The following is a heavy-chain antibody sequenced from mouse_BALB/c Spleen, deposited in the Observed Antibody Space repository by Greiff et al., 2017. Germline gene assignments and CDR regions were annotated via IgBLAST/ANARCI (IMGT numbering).Heavy chain of an antibody. J-gene: IGHJ3*01. Sequence: QVQLQQPGAELVKPGAPVKLSCKASGYTFTSYWMNWVKQRPGRGLEWIGRIDPSDSETHYNQKFKDKATLTVDKSSSTAYIQLSSLTSEDSAVYYCARGDSYYDYWGQGTLVTVSA. CDR2: IDPSDSET. CDR3: ARGDSYYDY. CDR1: GYTFTSYW. V-gene: IGHV1-69*02. D-gene: IGHD2-10*01.